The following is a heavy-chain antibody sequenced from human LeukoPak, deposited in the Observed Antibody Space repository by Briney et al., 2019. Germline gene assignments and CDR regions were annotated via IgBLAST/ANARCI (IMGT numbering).Heavy chain of an antibody. Sequence: SETLSLTCTVSGGSISSSSYYWGWIRQPPGKGLEWIGSIYYSGSTYYNPSLKSRVTISVDTSKNQFSLKLSSVTAADTAVYYCARGNYDFWSGFVHWFDPWGQGTLVTVSS. CDR3: ARGNYDFWSGFVHWFDP. CDR2: IYYSGST. V-gene: IGHV4-39*07. D-gene: IGHD3-3*01. J-gene: IGHJ5*02. CDR1: GGSISSSSYY.